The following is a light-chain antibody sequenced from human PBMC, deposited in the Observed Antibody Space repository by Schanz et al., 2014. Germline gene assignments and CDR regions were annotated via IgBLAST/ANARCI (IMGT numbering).Light chain of an antibody. CDR1: SSDLGIYNY. J-gene: IGLJ2*01. Sequence: QSALTQPASVSGSPGQSITISCTGTSSDLGIYNYVSWYQHHPGKAPKLMIYDVSNRPSGVYTRFSGSKSGNTASLTISGLQAEDEADYYCSSYTSSSHPVFGGGTKLTVL. CDR2: DVS. V-gene: IGLV2-14*03. CDR3: SSYTSSSHPV.